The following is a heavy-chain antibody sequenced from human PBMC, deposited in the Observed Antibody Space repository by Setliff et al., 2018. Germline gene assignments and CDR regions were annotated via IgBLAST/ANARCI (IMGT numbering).Heavy chain of an antibody. CDR3: IVNMVRPVTGLDS. Sequence: ASVKVSCKASGHSLTSNHFHWGRQAPGKGLEWMGTINPNDGYTIYAPAFQGRVAMTTDTSTGTAYLELSGLTSADTAIYYCIVNMVRPVTGLDSWGPGTLVTVSS. CDR2: INPNDGYT. J-gene: IGHJ4*02. D-gene: IGHD2-15*01. V-gene: IGHV1-46*01. CDR1: GHSLTSNH.